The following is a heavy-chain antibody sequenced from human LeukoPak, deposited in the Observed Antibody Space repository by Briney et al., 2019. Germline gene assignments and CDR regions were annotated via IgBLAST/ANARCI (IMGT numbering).Heavy chain of an antibody. CDR1: GASINSYY. D-gene: IGHD3-10*01. CDR3: ARQTSSGGFDD. J-gene: IGHJ4*02. Sequence: PSETLSLTCTVSGASINSYYWSWIQQPAGKGLEWIGRIYTSGRTNYNPSLKSRLTMSEDTSKNQFSLKLSSATAADTAVYYCARQTSSGGFDDWGQGTLVAVSS. V-gene: IGHV4-4*07. CDR2: IYTSGRT.